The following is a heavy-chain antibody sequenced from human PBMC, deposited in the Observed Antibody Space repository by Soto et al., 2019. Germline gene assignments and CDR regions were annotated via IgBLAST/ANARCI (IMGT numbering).Heavy chain of an antibody. V-gene: IGHV3-30-3*01. CDR2: ISYDGSNK. Sequence: QVQLVESGGGVVQPGRSLRLSCAASGFTFSSYAMHWVRQAPGKGLEWVAVISYDGSNKYYADSVKGRFTISRDNSKNTLYLQMNSLRAEDTAVYYCARGMWSSSSEGDWFDPWGQGTLVTVSS. CDR1: GFTFSSYA. D-gene: IGHD6-6*01. CDR3: ARGMWSSSSEGDWFDP. J-gene: IGHJ5*02.